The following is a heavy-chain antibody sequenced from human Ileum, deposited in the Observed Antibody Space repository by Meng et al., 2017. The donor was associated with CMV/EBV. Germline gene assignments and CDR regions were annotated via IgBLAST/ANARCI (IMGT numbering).Heavy chain of an antibody. Sequence: SGPTLVKPTQTLTLTCTFSGFSLSSNGVGVGWIRQPPGKALEWLALIFWNDDKRYSPSLESRLTITKDTSKNQVVLTMTNMDPVDTATFYCAHSSLPHYDPTALFDFYYYYGMDVWGQGTTVTVSS. D-gene: IGHD3-3*01. CDR2: IFWNDDK. V-gene: IGHV2-5*01. CDR3: AHSSLPHYDPTALFDFYYYYGMDV. CDR1: GFSLSSNGVG. J-gene: IGHJ6*02.